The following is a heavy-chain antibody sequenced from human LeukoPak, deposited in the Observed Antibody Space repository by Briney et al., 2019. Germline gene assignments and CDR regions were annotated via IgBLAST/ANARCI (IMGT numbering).Heavy chain of an antibody. J-gene: IGHJ4*02. D-gene: IGHD6-19*01. CDR2: ISWNSGSI. CDR1: GFTFDDYA. V-gene: IGHV3-9*01. Sequence: GGSLRLSCAASGFTFDDYAMHWVRQAPGKGLEWVSGISWNSGSIGYADSVKGRFTISRDNAKNSLYLQMNSLRAEDTALYYCAKDHQWLAVFDYWVQGTLVTVSS. CDR3: AKDHQWLAVFDY.